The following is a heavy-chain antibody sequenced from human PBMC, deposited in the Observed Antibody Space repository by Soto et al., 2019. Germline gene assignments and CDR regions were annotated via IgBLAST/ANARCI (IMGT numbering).Heavy chain of an antibody. CDR1: GGTFSSYA. CDR3: ARPTRYYYDSSGQSAWFDP. Sequence: QVQLVQPGAEVKKPGSSVKVSCKASGGTFSSYAISWVRQAPGQGLEWMGGIIPIFGTANYAQKFQGRVTITADESTSTAYMELSSLRSEDTAVYYCARPTRYYYDSSGQSAWFDPWGQGTLVTVSS. CDR2: IIPIFGTA. D-gene: IGHD3-22*01. J-gene: IGHJ5*02. V-gene: IGHV1-69*12.